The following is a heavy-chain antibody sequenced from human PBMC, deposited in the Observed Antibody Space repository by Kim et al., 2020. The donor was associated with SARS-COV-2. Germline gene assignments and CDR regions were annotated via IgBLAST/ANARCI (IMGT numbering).Heavy chain of an antibody. CDR2: ISSSSSYT. Sequence: GGSLRLSCAASGFTFSDYYMSWIRQAPGKGLEWVSYISSSSSYTNYADSVKGRFTFSRDNAKNSLSLQMNNLRAEDTAVYYCARIPAAAYYYGMDVWGQGTTVTV. CDR3: ARIPAAAYYYGMDV. D-gene: IGHD2-2*01. CDR1: GFTFSDYY. V-gene: IGHV3-11*06. J-gene: IGHJ6*02.